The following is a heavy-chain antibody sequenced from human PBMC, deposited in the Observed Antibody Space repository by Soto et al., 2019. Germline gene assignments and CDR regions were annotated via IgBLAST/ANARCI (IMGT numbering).Heavy chain of an antibody. D-gene: IGHD4-17*01. Sequence: SETLSLTCAVYGGSFSGYYWSWIRQPPGKGLDWFGDINHSGSTNYTPPLKSRVTLSVDTSNNQFSLKLSFVTAADTVVYYCARGVPTVVTFRVSGMDVWGQGTTVTAS. CDR3: ARGVPTVVTFRVSGMDV. J-gene: IGHJ6*02. V-gene: IGHV4-34*01. CDR2: INHSGST. CDR1: GGSFSGYY.